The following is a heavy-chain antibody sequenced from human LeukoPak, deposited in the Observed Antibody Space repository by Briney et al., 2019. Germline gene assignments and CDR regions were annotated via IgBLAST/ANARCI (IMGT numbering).Heavy chain of an antibody. Sequence: GASVKDSCKASGYTFTSYGISWVRQAPGQGLEWMGWISAYNGNTNYAQKLQGRVTMTTDTSTSTAYMELRSLRSDDTAVYYCARDGYCSSTSCYVYYYYGMDVWGQGTTVTVSS. D-gene: IGHD2-2*01. V-gene: IGHV1-18*01. CDR2: ISAYNGNT. CDR1: GYTFTSYG. CDR3: ARDGYCSSTSCYVYYYYGMDV. J-gene: IGHJ6*02.